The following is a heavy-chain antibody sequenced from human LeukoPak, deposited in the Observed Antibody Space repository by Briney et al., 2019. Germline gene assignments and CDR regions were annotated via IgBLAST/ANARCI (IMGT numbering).Heavy chain of an antibody. CDR3: ARVRNELLWFGASERGWFDP. CDR1: GGSISSGSYY. D-gene: IGHD3-10*01. Sequence: SETLSLTCSVSGGSISSGSYYWAWIRQPPGKGLEVIGSIYYSGNTYYNPSLKSRVTISVDRSKNQFSLKLSSVTAADTAVYYCARVRNELLWFGASERGWFDPWGQGTLVTVSS. CDR2: IYYSGNT. J-gene: IGHJ5*02. V-gene: IGHV4-39*01.